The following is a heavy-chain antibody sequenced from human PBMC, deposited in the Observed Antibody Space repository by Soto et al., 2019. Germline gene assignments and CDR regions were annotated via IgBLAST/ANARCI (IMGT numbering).Heavy chain of an antibody. D-gene: IGHD4-4*01. CDR3: ARGALTTRAYYYGMDV. Sequence: SVKVSCKASGGTFSSYTMSWVRQAPGQGLEWMGGIIPIFGTTTYAHKFQGRVTITADESTSTVYMELSSLRGEDTAVYYCARGALTTRAYYYGMDVWGQGTTVTVSS. V-gene: IGHV1-69*13. CDR1: GGTFSSYT. CDR2: IIPIFGTT. J-gene: IGHJ6*02.